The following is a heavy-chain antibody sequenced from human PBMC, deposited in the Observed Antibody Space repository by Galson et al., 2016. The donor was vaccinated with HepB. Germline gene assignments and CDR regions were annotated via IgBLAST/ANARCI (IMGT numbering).Heavy chain of an antibody. Sequence: PALVKPTQTLTLTCTVSGQSLQDSKVGVGWIRQPPGKAPEWLGIIYWDDDRRYSPSLKNRISIAQDMSKNEVVLTLANVEPGDTGTYYCARRLDSSGEPCFDYWGQGILVTVAP. CDR2: IYWDDDR. CDR1: GQSLQDSKVG. CDR3: ARRLDSSGEPCFDY. D-gene: IGHD1-26*01. V-gene: IGHV2-5*02. J-gene: IGHJ4*02.